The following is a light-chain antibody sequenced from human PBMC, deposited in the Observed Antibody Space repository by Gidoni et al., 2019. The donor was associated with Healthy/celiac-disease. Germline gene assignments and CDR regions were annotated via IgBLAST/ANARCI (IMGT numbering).Light chain of an antibody. V-gene: IGKV1-33*01. CDR3: QQYDNLPRVT. J-gene: IGKJ3*01. CDR2: DAS. Sequence: DIQMTQSPSSLSASVGDRVTITCQASQDISNYLNWYQQKPGKAPKLLIYDASNLETGVPSTMHPRFSGSGSGTDFTFTISSLQPEDIATYYCQQYDNLPRVTFGPGTKVDIK. CDR1: QDISNY.